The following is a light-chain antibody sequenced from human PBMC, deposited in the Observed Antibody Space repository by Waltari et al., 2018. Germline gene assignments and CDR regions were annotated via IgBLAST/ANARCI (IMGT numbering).Light chain of an antibody. J-gene: IGKJ1*01. CDR3: MQGIHRPWT. CDR1: QSPVSSDGNTY. CDR2: KVS. V-gene: IGKV2-30*01. Sequence: DVVMTQSPLSLHVTLGQPASISCRSSQSPVSSDGNTYLNWFQQRPGQSPRRLIYKVSNRDSGVPDRFSGSGSGTDFTLRISRVEAEDVGVYYCMQGIHRPWTFGPGTKVEIK.